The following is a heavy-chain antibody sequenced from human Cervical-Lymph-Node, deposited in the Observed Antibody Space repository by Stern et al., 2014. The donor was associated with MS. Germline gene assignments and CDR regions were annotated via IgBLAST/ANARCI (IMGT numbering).Heavy chain of an antibody. J-gene: IGHJ4*02. CDR1: GYSFTIYY. CDR2: IYPYDSDT. CDR3: ARHVQGFDY. Sequence: EVQLVESGAEVKKPGESLKISCTLSGYSFTIYYIACGRQMPGKGLEWMGVIYPYDSDTTYSPSFQGQVTISADKPITTAYLQWSSLRASDTAMYYCARHVQGFDYWGQGTLVTVSS. V-gene: IGHV5-51*04.